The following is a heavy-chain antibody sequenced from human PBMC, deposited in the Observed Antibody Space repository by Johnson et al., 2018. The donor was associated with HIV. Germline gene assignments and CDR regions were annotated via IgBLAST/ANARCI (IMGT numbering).Heavy chain of an antibody. V-gene: IGHV3-74*02. CDR2: INGDGSRT. J-gene: IGHJ3*01. Sequence: VQLVESGGGVVQPGGSLRLSCAASGFTFSNYWMHWVRQAPGKGLVWVSRINGDGSRTSYADSVKGRFTIARDNAKNTLFLEMKSLRAEDTAVYSCVRTSCTGARCLGYDPFDVWGQGTMVTVSS. CDR1: GFTFSNYW. D-gene: IGHD3-16*01. CDR3: VRTSCTGARCLGYDPFDV.